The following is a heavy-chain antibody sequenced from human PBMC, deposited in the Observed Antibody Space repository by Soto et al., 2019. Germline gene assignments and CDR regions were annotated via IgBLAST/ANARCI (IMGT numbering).Heavy chain of an antibody. CDR2: IWYDGSNK. D-gene: IGHD1-26*01. J-gene: IGHJ6*02. V-gene: IGHV3-33*01. CDR1: GFTFSSYG. Sequence: GGSLRLSCAASGFTFSSYGMHWVRQAPGKGLEWVAVIWYDGSNKYYADSVKGRFTISRDNSKNTLYLQMNSLRAEDTAVYYCARDRIVGATKIYYGMDVWGLGTTVTVSS. CDR3: ARDRIVGATKIYYGMDV.